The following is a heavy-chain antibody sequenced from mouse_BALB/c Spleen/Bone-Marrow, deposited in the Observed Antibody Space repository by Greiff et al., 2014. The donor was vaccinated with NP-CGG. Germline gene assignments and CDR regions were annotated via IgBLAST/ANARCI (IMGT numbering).Heavy chain of an antibody. V-gene: IGHV14-1*02. Sequence: VQLQQSGAELVRPGALVKLSCKASGFNIKDYYMHWVKQRPEQGLEWIGWIDPENGNTIYDPKFQGKANITADTSSNTAHLQLSSLTSEDTAVYYCVAYYRYEYYFDYWGQGTTLTVSS. CDR3: VAYYRYEYYFDY. CDR1: GFNIKDYY. J-gene: IGHJ2*01. CDR2: IDPENGNT. D-gene: IGHD2-14*01.